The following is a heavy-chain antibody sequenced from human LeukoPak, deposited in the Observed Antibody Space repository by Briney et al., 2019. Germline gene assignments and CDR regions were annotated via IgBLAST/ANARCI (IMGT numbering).Heavy chain of an antibody. Sequence: GGSLRLSCAASGFTFRSYGMYWVRQAPGKGLEWVAFIRFDGSDKNYADSVKGRFTISRDNSKNTLFLQMNSLRAEDTAVYYCAKGRLVPGSVLDYWGQGNLVTVSS. J-gene: IGHJ4*02. V-gene: IGHV3-30*02. CDR2: IRFDGSDK. D-gene: IGHD6-19*01. CDR3: AKGRLVPGSVLDY. CDR1: GFTFRSYG.